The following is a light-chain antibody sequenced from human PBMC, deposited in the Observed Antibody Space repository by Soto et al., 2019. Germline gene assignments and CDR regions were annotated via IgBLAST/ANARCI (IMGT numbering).Light chain of an antibody. Sequence: DIQMTQSPSTLSASVGDRVTITCRASQSISSWLAWYQQKPGKDPKLLIYHASSLESGVPSRFSGSGSGTEFTLTISSLQPDDFATYYCQQYNSYPWTFGQGTKLEIK. J-gene: IGKJ2*02. V-gene: IGKV1-5*01. CDR3: QQYNSYPWT. CDR1: QSISSW. CDR2: HAS.